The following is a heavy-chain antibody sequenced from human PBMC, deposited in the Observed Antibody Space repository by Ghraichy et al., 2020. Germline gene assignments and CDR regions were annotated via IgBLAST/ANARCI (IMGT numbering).Heavy chain of an antibody. Sequence: GGSLRLSCAASGFSVSHKYMNWVRQAPGKGLEWVSVFYRDGLPYYADSVKGRFTASRDNSENTVYLQMNNLGVEDTAIYYCATGYGYFDLWGQGTLVTVSS. D-gene: IGHD5-12*01. J-gene: IGHJ4*02. CDR3: ATGYGYFDL. CDR2: FYRDGLP. CDR1: GFSVSHKY. V-gene: IGHV3-53*01.